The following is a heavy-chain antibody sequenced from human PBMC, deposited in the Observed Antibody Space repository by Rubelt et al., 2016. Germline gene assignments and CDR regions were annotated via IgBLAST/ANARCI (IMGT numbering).Heavy chain of an antibody. CDR2: ISGSGGSK. V-gene: IGHV3-23*04. D-gene: IGHD2-15*01. J-gene: IGHJ4*02. CDR1: GFTFSSFG. Sequence: EVQLVESGGGLVQPGGSLRLSCAASGFTFSSFGMSCVRQAPGKGLQWVSSISGSGGSKYYADSVKGRLTISRDNSKDTLYLQMNSLRAEDTAVYYCARVVGATTDYWGQGNLVTVSS. CDR3: ARVVGATTDY.